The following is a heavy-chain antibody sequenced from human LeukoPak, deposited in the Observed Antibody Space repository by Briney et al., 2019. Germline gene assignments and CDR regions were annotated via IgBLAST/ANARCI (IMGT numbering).Heavy chain of an antibody. J-gene: IGHJ5*02. CDR3: VGISPRFYFDISNS. Sequence: ASVKVSCXTSGYTFIDYYVYWVRQAPGQGLEWMGWIDPNSGNTIYAQKFQGRVTITRDMSINTAYMELSRLTSEDTAVYYCVGISPRFYFDISNSWGQGTLVTVSS. V-gene: IGHV1-2*02. CDR2: IDPNSGNT. CDR1: GYTFIDYY. D-gene: IGHD3-22*01.